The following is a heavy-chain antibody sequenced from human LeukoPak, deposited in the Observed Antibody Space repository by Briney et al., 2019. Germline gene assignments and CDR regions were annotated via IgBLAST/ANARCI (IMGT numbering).Heavy chain of an antibody. CDR3: TKDPNGDYVGAFDP. CDR2: ITGSHGPT. CDR1: GFTFSSFA. V-gene: IGHV3-23*01. D-gene: IGHD4-17*01. Sequence: QSGGSLRLSCAASGFTFSSFAMTWVRQAPGKGLEWVSSITGSHGPTYNTDSVKGRFTISRDNSQNTLYLQMSSLRAEDTAVYYCTKDPNGDYVGAFDPWGQGTLVTVSS. J-gene: IGHJ5*02.